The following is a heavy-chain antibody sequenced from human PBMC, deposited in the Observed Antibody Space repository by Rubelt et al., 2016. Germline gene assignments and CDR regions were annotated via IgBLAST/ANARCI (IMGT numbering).Heavy chain of an antibody. CDR2: IYYSGST. CDR3: AGLHDYEKITVGFDP. V-gene: IGHV4-39*07. Sequence: QLQLQESGPGLVKPSETLSLTCTVSGGSISSSSYYWGWIRQPPGKGLEWIGSIYYSGSTYFNPSLKRRVTISVDLSKNQFALRLGSLTAADTAVYYCAGLHDYEKITVGFDPWGQGTLVTVSS. CDR1: GGSISSSSYY. J-gene: IGHJ5*02. D-gene: IGHD4-17*01.